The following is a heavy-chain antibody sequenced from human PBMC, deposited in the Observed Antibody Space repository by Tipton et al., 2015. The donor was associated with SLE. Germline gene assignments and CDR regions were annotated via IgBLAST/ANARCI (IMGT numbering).Heavy chain of an antibody. CDR3: ARLVGAYDILTGYYQRYFDY. D-gene: IGHD3-9*01. V-gene: IGHV4-31*03. Sequence: TLSLTCTVSGGSISNSGYYWTWIRQDPGKGLEWIGYIHYSGSTDYNPSLTSRVTISVDTSKNQFSLKLTSVTAADTAVYWCARLVGAYDILTGYYQRYFDYWGQGTLVTVSS. CDR1: GGSISNSGYY. J-gene: IGHJ4*02. CDR2: IHYSGST.